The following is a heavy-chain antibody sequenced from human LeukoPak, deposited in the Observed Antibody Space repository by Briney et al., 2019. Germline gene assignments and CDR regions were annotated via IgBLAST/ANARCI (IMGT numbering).Heavy chain of an antibody. CDR1: GFTFGHYN. V-gene: IGHV3-21*01. CDR2: ISGSSSYK. CDR3: ARDGTYGDFDY. D-gene: IGHD3-10*01. J-gene: IGHJ4*02. Sequence: GGSLRLSCAASGFTFGHYNMNWVRQAPGKGLEWVSSISGSSSYKYYAYSVKGRFTISRDNAKNSLYLQMNSLRADDMAVYYCARDGTYGDFDYWGQGTLVTVSS.